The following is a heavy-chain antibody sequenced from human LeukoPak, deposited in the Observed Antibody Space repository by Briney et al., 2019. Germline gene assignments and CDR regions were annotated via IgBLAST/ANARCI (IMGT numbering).Heavy chain of an antibody. CDR2: VSISSGTI. D-gene: IGHD3-16*01. V-gene: IGHV3-48*04. CDR1: GFTFSGHN. Sequence: PEGSLRLSCAASGFTFSGHNMNWVRQAPGKGLEWISFVSISSGTIYYADSVNGRFRISRDNAKSSLDLEMNSLRAEDTAVYYCARAMSTFGGVRNYFDSWGQGTLVTVSS. J-gene: IGHJ4*02. CDR3: ARAMSTFGGVRNYFDS.